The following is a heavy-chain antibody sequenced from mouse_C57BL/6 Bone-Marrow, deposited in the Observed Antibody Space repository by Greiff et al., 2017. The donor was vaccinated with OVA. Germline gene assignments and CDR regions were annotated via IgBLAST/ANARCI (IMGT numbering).Heavy chain of an antibody. CDR1: GYAFSSSW. V-gene: IGHV1-82*01. CDR2: ISPGDGDT. Sequence: QVQLQQSGPELVKPGASVKISCTASGYAFSSSWMHWVQQRPGKGLEWIGRISPGDGDTNYNGKFKGKATLTADKSSSTAYMQLSSLTSEDSAVDFCAKVHDYFCDYWGQGTTLTVSS. CDR3: AKVHDYFCDY. J-gene: IGHJ2*01. D-gene: IGHD1-2*01.